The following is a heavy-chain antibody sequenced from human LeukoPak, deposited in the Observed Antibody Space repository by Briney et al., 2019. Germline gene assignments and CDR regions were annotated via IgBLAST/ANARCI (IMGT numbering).Heavy chain of an antibody. CDR2: ISSSSSTI. V-gene: IGHV3-48*01. CDR1: RFTFSSYS. CDR3: ARDRPNYDFWSGYYSLGY. Sequence: GGSLRLSCSACRFTFSSYSMNWVRQAPGKGLEWISYISSSSSTIYYADSVKGRFTISRDNAKNSLYLQMNSLRAEDTAVYYCARDRPNYDFWSGYYSLGYWGQGTLVTVSS. D-gene: IGHD3-3*01. J-gene: IGHJ4*02.